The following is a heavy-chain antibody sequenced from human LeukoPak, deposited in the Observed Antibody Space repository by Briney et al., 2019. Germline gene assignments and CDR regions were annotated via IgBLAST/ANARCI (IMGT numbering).Heavy chain of an antibody. CDR2: IWYDGSNK. CDR1: GFTFSSYG. D-gene: IGHD3-22*01. J-gene: IGHJ4*02. Sequence: PGRSLRLSCAASGFTFSSYGMHWVRQAPGKGLEWVAVIWYDGSNKYYADSVKGRFTISRDNSKNTLYLQMSSLRAEDTAVYYCATGSGYGFGLDYWGQGTLVTVSS. V-gene: IGHV3-33*01. CDR3: ATGSGYGFGLDY.